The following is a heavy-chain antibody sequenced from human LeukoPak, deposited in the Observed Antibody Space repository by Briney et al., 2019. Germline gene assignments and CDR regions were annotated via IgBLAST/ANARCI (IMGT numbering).Heavy chain of an antibody. CDR2: IYYSGST. Sequence: NPSETLSLTCTVSGGSISNYYWSWIRQPPGKGLEWIGYIYYSGSTNYNPSLKSRVTISVDTSKNQFSLKLSSVTAADTAVYYCARVLPHHGDLQDTNWFDPWGQGTLVTVSS. V-gene: IGHV4-59*01. D-gene: IGHD4-17*01. CDR1: GGSISNYY. CDR3: ARVLPHHGDLQDTNWFDP. J-gene: IGHJ5*02.